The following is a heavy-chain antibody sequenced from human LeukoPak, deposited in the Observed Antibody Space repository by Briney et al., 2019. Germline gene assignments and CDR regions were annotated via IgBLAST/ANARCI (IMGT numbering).Heavy chain of an antibody. CDR2: MNPNSGNT. Sequence: GASVKVSCKASGYTFTSYGISWVRQAPGQGLEWMGWMNPNSGNTGYAQKFQGRVTITADKSTSTAYMELSSLRSEDTAVYYCASRFDYWGQGTLVTVSS. J-gene: IGHJ4*02. CDR1: GYTFTSYG. V-gene: IGHV1-8*03. CDR3: ASRFDY.